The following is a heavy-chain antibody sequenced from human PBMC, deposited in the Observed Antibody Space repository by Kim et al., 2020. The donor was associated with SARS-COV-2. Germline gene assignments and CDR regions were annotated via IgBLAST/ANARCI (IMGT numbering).Heavy chain of an antibody. CDR3: ARGRIQLWFNY. CDR1: GYSISSGYY. Sequence: SETLSLTCTVSGYSISSGYYWGWIRQPPGKGLEWIGSIYHSGSTYYNPSLKSRVTISVDTSKNQFSLKLSSVTAADTAVYYCARGRIQLWFNYWGQGTLVTVSS. D-gene: IGHD5-18*01. CDR2: IYHSGST. J-gene: IGHJ4*02. V-gene: IGHV4-38-2*02.